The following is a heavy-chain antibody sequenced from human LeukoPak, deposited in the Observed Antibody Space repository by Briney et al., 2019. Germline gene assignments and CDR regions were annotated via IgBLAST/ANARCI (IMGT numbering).Heavy chain of an antibody. CDR1: GYSFTSYW. CDR3: ARLDGSGTIDY. V-gene: IGHV5-51*01. D-gene: IGHD3-10*01. J-gene: IGHJ4*02. CDR2: IYPGDSDT. Sequence: GESLKISCKGSGYSFTSYWIGWVRQMPGKGLEWMGIIYPGDSDTRYRPSFQAPVPISPAKSISPAYLQWGPLKASDTAMYYCARLDGSGTIDYWGQGTLVTVSS.